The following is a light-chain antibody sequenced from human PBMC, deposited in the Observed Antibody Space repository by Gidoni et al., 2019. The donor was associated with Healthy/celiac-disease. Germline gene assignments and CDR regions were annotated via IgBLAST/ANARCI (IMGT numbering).Light chain of an antibody. CDR2: RNN. CDR1: SSNIGSNY. CDR3: AAWDDSLSAVV. J-gene: IGLJ2*01. Sequence: QSVPTQPPPASGTPRPRVTISCSGSSSNIGSNYVSWYQQLPETAPKLLIYRNNQRPPGVPDRFSGSKSGTSASLAISGLRSEDEADYYCAAWDDSLSAVVFGGGTKLTVL. V-gene: IGLV1-47*01.